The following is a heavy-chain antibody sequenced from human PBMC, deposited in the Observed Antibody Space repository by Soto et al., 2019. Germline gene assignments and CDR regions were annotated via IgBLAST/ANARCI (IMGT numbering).Heavy chain of an antibody. J-gene: IGHJ4*02. CDR2: IYYSGST. Sequence: PSETLSLTCTVSGGSISSYYWSWIRQPPGKGLEWIGYIYYSGSTNYNPSLKSRVTISVDTSKNQFSLKLSSVTAADTAVYYCARQADCSSTSCYLVYFDYWGQGTLVTVSS. V-gene: IGHV4-59*08. D-gene: IGHD2-2*01. CDR1: GGSISSYY. CDR3: ARQADCSSTSCYLVYFDY.